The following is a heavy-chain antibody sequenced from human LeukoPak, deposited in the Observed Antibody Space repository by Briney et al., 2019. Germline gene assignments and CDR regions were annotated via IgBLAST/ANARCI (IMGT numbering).Heavy chain of an antibody. D-gene: IGHD6-13*01. CDR1: GYTFTSYG. Sequence: GASVKVSCKASGYTFTSYGISWVRQAPGQGLEWMGWISAYNGNTNYAQKFQGRVTITADKSTSTAYMELSSLRSEDTAVYYCARPTLIAAAGRVAFDIWGQGTMVTVSS. CDR3: ARPTLIAAAGRVAFDI. V-gene: IGHV1-18*01. CDR2: ISAYNGNT. J-gene: IGHJ3*02.